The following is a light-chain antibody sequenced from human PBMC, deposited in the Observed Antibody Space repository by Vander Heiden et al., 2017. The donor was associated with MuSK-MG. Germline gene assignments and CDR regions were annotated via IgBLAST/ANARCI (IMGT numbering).Light chain of an antibody. J-gene: IGKJ3*01. V-gene: IGKV3-15*01. CDR1: QSISSI. Sequence: EIVMTQSPATLSVSPGERATLSCRASQSISSILAWYQQKPGQAPRLLIYASSTWATGVPARFSGSGSGTEFTLTISSLQSEDFAVYYCHQYNSWPLTFGPGTKVDIK. CDR2: ASS. CDR3: HQYNSWPLT.